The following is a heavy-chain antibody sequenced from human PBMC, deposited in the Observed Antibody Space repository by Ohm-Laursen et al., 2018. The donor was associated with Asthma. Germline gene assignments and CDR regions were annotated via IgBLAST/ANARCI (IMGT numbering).Heavy chain of an antibody. D-gene: IGHD4-17*01. V-gene: IGHV3-30-3*01. J-gene: IGHJ6*02. CDR2: ISYDGSNK. Sequence: SLRLSCTASGFTFSSYAMHWVRQAPGKGLEWVAVISYDGSNKYYADSVKGRFTISRDNSKNTLYLQMNSLRAEDTAVYYCARRATVTTFEYYYYCGMDVWGQGTTVTVSS. CDR1: GFTFSSYA. CDR3: ARRATVTTFEYYYYCGMDV.